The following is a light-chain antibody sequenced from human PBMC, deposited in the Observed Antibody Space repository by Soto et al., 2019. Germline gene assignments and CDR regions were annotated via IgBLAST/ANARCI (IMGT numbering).Light chain of an antibody. CDR1: QRLFYSDGYTY. Sequence: VAITQSPLSLPVTLGQPSSVSCRSSQRLFYSDGYTYLSWFQQRPGQSPRRLIYEVSNRESGVPDRFSGSGSGTDFTLKISRVEADDVGIYYCMQALQSPPWPFGQR. V-gene: IGKV2-30*01. CDR2: EVS. CDR3: MQALQSPPWP. J-gene: IGKJ1*01.